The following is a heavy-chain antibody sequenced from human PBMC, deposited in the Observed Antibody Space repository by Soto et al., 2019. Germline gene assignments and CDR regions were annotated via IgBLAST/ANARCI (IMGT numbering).Heavy chain of an antibody. CDR2: INPRSGGT. CDR3: ARGFTPGICYYFDY. Sequence: QVQLVQSGAEVKKPGASVKVSCKASGYTFTGYNMHWVRQAPGQGLEWMGWINPRSGGTNYAQKFQGWVTMTRDTSISTAYMELGRLTSDDTAVYYCARGFTPGICYYFDYWGQGTLVTVSS. J-gene: IGHJ4*02. CDR1: GYTFTGYN. V-gene: IGHV1-2*04. D-gene: IGHD1-26*01.